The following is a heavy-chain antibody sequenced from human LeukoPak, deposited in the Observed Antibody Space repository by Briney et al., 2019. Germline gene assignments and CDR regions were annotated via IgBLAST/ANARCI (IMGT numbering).Heavy chain of an antibody. D-gene: IGHD5-18*01. CDR2: IIPILGIA. V-gene: IGHV1-69*04. CDR1: GGTVSSYA. J-gene: IGHJ4*02. CDR3: ARDPRPDTAMVGSPFDY. Sequence: GASVKVSCKASGGTVSSYAISWVRQAIGQGLEWMGRIIPILGIANYAQKFQGRVTITADKSTSTAYMELSSLRSEDTAAYYCARDPRPDTAMVGSPFDYWGQGTLVTVSS.